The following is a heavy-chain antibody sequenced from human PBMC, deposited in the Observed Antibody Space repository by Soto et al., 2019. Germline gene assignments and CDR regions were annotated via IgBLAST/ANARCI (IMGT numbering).Heavy chain of an antibody. Sequence: ASVKVSFKASRYTFIAYYIHWVRQAPGQGLEWMGWVNPNRGGTSYAQKFQDRVTMTRDTSISTAYMELSRLSSDDTAVYYCAASDSITTTGDYWGQGTLVTVSS. V-gene: IGHV1-2*02. D-gene: IGHD1-1*01. CDR1: RYTFIAYY. CDR3: AASDSITTTGDY. CDR2: VNPNRGGT. J-gene: IGHJ4*02.